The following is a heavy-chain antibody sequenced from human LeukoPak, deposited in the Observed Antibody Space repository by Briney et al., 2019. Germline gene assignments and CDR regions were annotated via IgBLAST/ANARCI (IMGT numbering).Heavy chain of an antibody. J-gene: IGHJ4*02. CDR3: ARVPWWLRKGLDY. Sequence: SQTLSLTCTVSGASFSSGDQYWNWIRQSPGKGLEWIGSIHPSGMLYNNPSLESRVTISVDTSKNQFSLKLSSVTAADTAVYYCARVPWWLRKGLDYWGQGTLVTVSS. V-gene: IGHV4-30-4*08. CDR1: GASFSSGDQY. CDR2: IHPSGML. D-gene: IGHD5-12*01.